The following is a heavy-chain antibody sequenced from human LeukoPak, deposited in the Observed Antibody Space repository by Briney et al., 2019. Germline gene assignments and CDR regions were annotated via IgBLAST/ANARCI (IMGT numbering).Heavy chain of an antibody. CDR2: ISYDGSNK. J-gene: IGHJ3*02. CDR1: GFTFSSYG. CDR3: ARRGGSSGWGDFDI. Sequence: PGGSLRLSCAASGFTFSSYGMHWVRQAPGKGLEWVAVISYDGSNKYYADSVKGRFTISRDNSKNTLYLQMNSLSREDTAVYYCARRGGSSGWGDFDIWGQGTMVTVSS. V-gene: IGHV3-30*03. D-gene: IGHD6-19*01.